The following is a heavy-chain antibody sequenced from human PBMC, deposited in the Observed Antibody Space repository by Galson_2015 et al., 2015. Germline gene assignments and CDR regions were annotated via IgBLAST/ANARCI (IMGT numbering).Heavy chain of an antibody. J-gene: IGHJ4*02. CDR2: VTGSGGST. CDR1: GFTFSSYA. Sequence: SLRLSCAASGFTFSSYAMSWVRQAPGKGLEWLSTVTGSGGSTYYADSVKGRFTISRDNSKNTLYLQMHNLSAEDTAVYYCAKDRLSVVVVAATHFDSWGQGTLVTVSS. V-gene: IGHV3-23*01. D-gene: IGHD2-15*01. CDR3: AKDRLSVVVVAATHFDS.